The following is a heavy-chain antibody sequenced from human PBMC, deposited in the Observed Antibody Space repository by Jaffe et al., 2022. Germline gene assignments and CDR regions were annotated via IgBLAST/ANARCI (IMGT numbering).Heavy chain of an antibody. J-gene: IGHJ4*02. V-gene: IGHV4-59*01. CDR3: ARDNDFWSGYYTGGHYFDY. CDR2: IYYSGST. D-gene: IGHD3-3*01. Sequence: QVQLQESGPGLVKPSETLSLTCTVSGGSISSYYWSWIRQPPGKGLEWIGYIYYSGSTNYNPSLKSRVTISVDTSKNQFSLKLSSVTAADTAVYYCARDNDFWSGYYTGGHYFDYWGQGTLVTVSS. CDR1: GGSISSYY.